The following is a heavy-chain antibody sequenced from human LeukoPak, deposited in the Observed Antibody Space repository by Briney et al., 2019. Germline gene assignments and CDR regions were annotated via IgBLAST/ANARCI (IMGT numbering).Heavy chain of an antibody. D-gene: IGHD6-19*01. CDR1: GLTFSSYG. J-gene: IGHJ6*04. CDR3: AKGHGAAVAGAYYYGMDV. V-gene: IGHV3-30*18. Sequence: GRSLRLSCAASGLTFSSYGMHWVRQAPGKGLEWVAVISYDGSNKYYADSVKGRFTISRDNSKNTLYLQMNSLRAEDTAVYYCAKGHGAAVAGAYYYGMDVWGKGTTVTVSS. CDR2: ISYDGSNK.